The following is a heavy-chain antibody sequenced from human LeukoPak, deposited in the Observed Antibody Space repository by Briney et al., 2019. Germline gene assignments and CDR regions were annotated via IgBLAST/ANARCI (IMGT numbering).Heavy chain of an antibody. Sequence: GGSLRLSCAASGFIVSINYMTWVRQAPGKGLEWVSLIDSGGNTYYADYVKGRFTISTDNSNNTLYLQMNSLSAEDTAVYYCARVAFRSSSYISGIDYWGQGTLVTVSS. CDR2: IDSGGNT. CDR3: ARVAFRSSSYISGIDY. CDR1: GFIVSINY. V-gene: IGHV3-53*01. D-gene: IGHD3-3*01. J-gene: IGHJ4*02.